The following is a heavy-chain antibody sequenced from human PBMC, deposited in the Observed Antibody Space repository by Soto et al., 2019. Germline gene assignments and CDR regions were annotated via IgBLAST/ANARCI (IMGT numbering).Heavy chain of an antibody. D-gene: IGHD2-15*01. CDR1: GFTFDDYA. V-gene: IGHV3-9*01. CDR3: AKVVAAKWGYFDY. Sequence: EVQLVESGGGLVQPGRSLRLSCAASGFTFDDYAMHWVRQAPGKGLEWVSGISWNSGSIGYADSVKGRFTISRDNAKNSLYLQMNSLRAEDTALYYCAKVVAAKWGYFDYWGQGTLVTVSS. J-gene: IGHJ4*02. CDR2: ISWNSGSI.